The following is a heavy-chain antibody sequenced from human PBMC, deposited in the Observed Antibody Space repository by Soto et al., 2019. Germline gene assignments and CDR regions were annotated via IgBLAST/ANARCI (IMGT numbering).Heavy chain of an antibody. CDR2: ISSSRTTI. CDR3: ARATYCGSPGDFDY. Sequence: EVQLVESGGGLVQPGGSLRLSCAASGFTFSSYSMNWVRQAPGKGLEWVSYISSSRTTIYYADSGKGRFTSSRDNAKNSLYLPMNSLRADDTAVYNCARATYCGSPGDFDYWGQGTRVTVSS. V-gene: IGHV3-48*01. CDR1: GFTFSSYS. J-gene: IGHJ4*02. D-gene: IGHD3-10*01.